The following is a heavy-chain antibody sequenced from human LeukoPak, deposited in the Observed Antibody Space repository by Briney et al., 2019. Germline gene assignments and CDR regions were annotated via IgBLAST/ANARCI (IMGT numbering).Heavy chain of an antibody. CDR2: INPNSGGT. D-gene: IGHD1-20*01. CDR3: ARGNEVTGTIDY. J-gene: IGHJ4*02. CDR1: GYTFTGYY. V-gene: IGHV1-2*02. Sequence: GASEKVSCKASGYTFTGYYMDWVRQAPGQALGWMGWINPNSGGTNYAQKFQGRVTMTRDTSISTAYMELSRLRSDDTAVYYCARGNEVTGTIDYWGQGTLVTVSS.